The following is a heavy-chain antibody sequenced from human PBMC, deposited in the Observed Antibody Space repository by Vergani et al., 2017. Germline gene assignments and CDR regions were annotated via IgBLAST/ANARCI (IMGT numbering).Heavy chain of an antibody. J-gene: IGHJ4*02. V-gene: IGHV3-23*01. CDR1: GFTFSTYA. Sequence: EVQLLESGGSLKQPGGSVRLSCAASGFTFSTYAMHWVRQAPGKGLEWVSALTGGGGSTNYADSFKGRFIISRDNSRDTLYLQINSLRPEDTATYYCVKDAGSYETVFDSGGKGTWVTVSS. CDR3: VKDAGSYETVFDS. D-gene: IGHD1-26*01. CDR2: LTGGGGST.